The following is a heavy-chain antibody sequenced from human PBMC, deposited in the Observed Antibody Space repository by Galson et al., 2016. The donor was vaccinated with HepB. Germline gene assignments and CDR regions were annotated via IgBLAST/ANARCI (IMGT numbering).Heavy chain of an antibody. CDR2: ISYDGSNR. CDR3: ARSYLPLQSLDY. J-gene: IGHJ4*02. D-gene: IGHD4-11*01. V-gene: IGHV3-30-3*01. CDR1: RFAFSRYT. Sequence: SLRLSCAASRFAFSRYTMYWVRQAPGKGLDWVAVISYDGSNRYYADSVKGRFTISRDNSKNTLFLQMNSLRVEDTAVYYCARSYLPLQSLDYWGQGTLVTVSS.